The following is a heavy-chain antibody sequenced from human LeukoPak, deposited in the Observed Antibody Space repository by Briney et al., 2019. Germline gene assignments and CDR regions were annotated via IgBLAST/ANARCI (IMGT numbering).Heavy chain of an antibody. CDR2: INPNSGGT. Sequence: ASVTVSFKASGYTFTGYYMHWVRQAPGQGREWMGWINPNSGGTNYAQKFQGRVTMTRDTSISTAYMELSRLRSDDTAVYSCARARRYDILTGSVCFDPWGQGTLVTVSS. D-gene: IGHD3-9*01. V-gene: IGHV1-2*02. CDR3: ARARRYDILTGSVCFDP. J-gene: IGHJ5*02. CDR1: GYTFTGYY.